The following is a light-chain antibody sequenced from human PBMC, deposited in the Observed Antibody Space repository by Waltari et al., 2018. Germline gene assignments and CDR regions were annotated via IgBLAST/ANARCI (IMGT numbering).Light chain of an antibody. J-gene: IGKJ2*03. Sequence: DIVMTQTPLSLPITPGEPASISCRSSQSLLPRNGNTYLHWFLQKPGQSPQLLIYGGSNRASGVPDRFSGSGSGTDFTLKISKVEAEDVGIYYCVQAVAFPYSFGQWTKVEI. CDR3: VQAVAFPYS. CDR1: QSLLPRNGNTY. V-gene: IGKV2-40*01. CDR2: GGS.